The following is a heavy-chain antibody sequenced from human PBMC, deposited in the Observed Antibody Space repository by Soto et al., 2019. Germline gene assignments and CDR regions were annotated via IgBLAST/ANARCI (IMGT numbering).Heavy chain of an antibody. CDR1: GGSFSSNA. Sequence: QVQLVQSGAEVKKPGSSVKVSCKASGGSFSSNAISWVRQAPGQGLEWMEGIIPILGSANYAQKFQDRLTITADGSTTTTYMELNSLRSEDAAVYYCASRERVDAFDIWGQGTLVTVSS. D-gene: IGHD1-26*01. J-gene: IGHJ3*02. CDR2: IIPILGSA. V-gene: IGHV1-69*01. CDR3: ASRERVDAFDI.